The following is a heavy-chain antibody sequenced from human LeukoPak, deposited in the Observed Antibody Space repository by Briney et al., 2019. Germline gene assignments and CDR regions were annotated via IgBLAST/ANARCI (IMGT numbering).Heavy chain of an antibody. CDR1: GFTFSDYA. V-gene: IGHV3-30*04. D-gene: IGHD5-12*01. CDR3: ARPYDSGYRGAFDI. Sequence: GGSLRLSCAASGFTFSDYAIHWVRQAPGKGLEWVAVISYDGTNEYYADSLKGRFTISRYNSKNTLYLQMNSLRVEDTAVYYCARPYDSGYRGAFDIWGQGTMVTVSS. CDR2: ISYDGTNE. J-gene: IGHJ3*02.